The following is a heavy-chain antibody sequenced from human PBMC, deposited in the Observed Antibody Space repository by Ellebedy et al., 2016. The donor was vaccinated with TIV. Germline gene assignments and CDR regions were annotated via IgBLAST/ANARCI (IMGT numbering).Heavy chain of an antibody. D-gene: IGHD1-26*01. J-gene: IGHJ4*02. V-gene: IGHV4-4*07. Sequence: SETLSLTXSVSGDSISDYCWAWFRQPAGKGLEWIGRIYTSGSTNYNPSLNGRVTMSIDTSKNQFSLRLSSVTAADTAVYYCARRTNTGSYNYFNYWGQGTLVTVSS. CDR1: GDSISDYC. CDR2: IYTSGST. CDR3: ARRTNTGSYNYFNY.